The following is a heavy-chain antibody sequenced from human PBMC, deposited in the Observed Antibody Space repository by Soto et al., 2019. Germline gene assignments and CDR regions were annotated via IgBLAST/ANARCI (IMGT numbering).Heavy chain of an antibody. CDR2: IYSSGST. Sequence: SETLSLTCTVSGGSISGYYWGWIRQPPGKGLEWIGYIYSSGSTNYNPSLQSRVTISVDTSKNQFSLKLSSVTAADTAVYYCARLACSSTRCFTYFDYWGQGALVTVSS. CDR1: GGSISGYY. J-gene: IGHJ4*02. CDR3: ARLACSSTRCFTYFDY. V-gene: IGHV4-59*08. D-gene: IGHD2-2*02.